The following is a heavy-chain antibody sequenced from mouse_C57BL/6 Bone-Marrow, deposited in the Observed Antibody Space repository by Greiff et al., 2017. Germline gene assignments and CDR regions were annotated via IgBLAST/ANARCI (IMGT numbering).Heavy chain of an antibody. V-gene: IGHV14-1*01. CDR3: TTRDYYGSSYGCYAMDY. CDR1: GFNIKDYY. CDR2: IDPEDGDT. Sequence: VQLKESGAELVRPGASVKLSCTASGFNIKDYYMHWVKQRPEQGLEWIGRIDPEDGDTEYAPKFQGKATMTADTSSNTAYLQLSSLTSEDTAVYYCTTRDYYGSSYGCYAMDYWGQGTSVTVSS. J-gene: IGHJ4*01. D-gene: IGHD1-1*01.